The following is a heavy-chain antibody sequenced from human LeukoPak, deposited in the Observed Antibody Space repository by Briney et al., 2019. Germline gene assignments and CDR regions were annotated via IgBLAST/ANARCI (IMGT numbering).Heavy chain of an antibody. CDR1: GGSISSYY. V-gene: IGHV4-59*01. CDR2: IYYSGST. J-gene: IGHJ4*02. Sequence: SETLSLTCTVSGGSISSYYWSWIRQPPGKGLQWIGYIYYSGSTNYNPSLRSRVTISVVTSKNQFSLKLRSVTAADTGVYYCARDGRYYFDYWGQGTLVTVSS. CDR3: ARDGRYYFDY. D-gene: IGHD1-26*01.